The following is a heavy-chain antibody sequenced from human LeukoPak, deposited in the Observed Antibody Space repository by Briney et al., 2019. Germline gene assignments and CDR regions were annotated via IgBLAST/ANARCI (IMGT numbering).Heavy chain of an antibody. CDR1: GYTFTSYA. CDR3: AREGGRLQQWLDTTDAFDI. V-gene: IGHV1-69*04. J-gene: IGHJ3*02. Sequence: GASVKVSCKASGYTFTSYAMHWGRQAPGQGLEWMGRIIPILGIANYAQKFQGRVTITADKSTSTAYMELSSLRSEDTAVYYCAREGGRLQQWLDTTDAFDIWGQGTMVTVSS. CDR2: IIPILGIA. D-gene: IGHD6-19*01.